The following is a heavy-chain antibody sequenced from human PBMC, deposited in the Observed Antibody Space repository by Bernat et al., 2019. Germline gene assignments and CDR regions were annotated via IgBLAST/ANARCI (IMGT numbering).Heavy chain of an antibody. D-gene: IGHD3-3*01. J-gene: IGHJ4*02. CDR3: ARGGDVLRFLEWLYYFDY. CDR2: ISSSSSYI. V-gene: IGHV3-21*01. Sequence: EVQLLESGGGLVQPGGSLRLSCAASGFTFSSYSMNWVRQAPGKGLEWVSSISSSSSYIYYADSVKGRFTISRDNAKNSLYLQMNSLRAEDTAVYYCARGGDVLRFLEWLYYFDYWGQGTLVTVSS. CDR1: GFTFSSYS.